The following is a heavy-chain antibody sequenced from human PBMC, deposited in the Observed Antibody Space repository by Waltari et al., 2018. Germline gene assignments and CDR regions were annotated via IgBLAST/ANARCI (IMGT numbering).Heavy chain of an antibody. CDR3: AREWVAVLVGATQSLDY. V-gene: IGHV1-2*02. CDR2: INPNSGGT. CDR1: GYTFTGNY. D-gene: IGHD2-15*01. Sequence: QVQLVQSGAEVKKPGASVKVSCEASGYTFTGNYIHWVRQAPGQGLEWMGWINPNSGGTHYSQKFQDRGTMTRDTSISTAYMELSSLRSDDTAVYYCAREWVAVLVGATQSLDYWGQGTLVTVSS. J-gene: IGHJ4*02.